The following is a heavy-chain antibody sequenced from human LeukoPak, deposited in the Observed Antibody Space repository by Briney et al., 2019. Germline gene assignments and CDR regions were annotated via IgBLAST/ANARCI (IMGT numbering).Heavy chain of an antibody. V-gene: IGHV1-46*01. D-gene: IGHD1-1*01. J-gene: IGHJ4*02. CDR1: GYTFTKYY. Sequence: ASVKVSCTASGYTFTKYYIHWVRQAPGQGLEWMGIINPSGGSTSYAQKFQGRVTMTRDTSTTTVYMELTSLRSEDTAVYYCAREPRFATYNYYFDYWGQGTLVTVSS. CDR2: INPSGGST. CDR3: AREPRFATYNYYFDY.